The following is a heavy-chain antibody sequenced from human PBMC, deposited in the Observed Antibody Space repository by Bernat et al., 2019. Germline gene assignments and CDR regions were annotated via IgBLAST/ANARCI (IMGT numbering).Heavy chain of an antibody. Sequence: QVQLVQSGSELKKPGASVKVSCKASGYTFTSYAMNWVRQAPGQGLEWMGWINTNTGNPTYAQDFTGRFVFSLDTSVSTAYLQISSLKAEDTAVYYCARGPRSIYHYYYYMDVWGKGTTVTVSS. CDR3: ARGPRSIYHYYYYMDV. CDR1: GYTFTSYA. J-gene: IGHJ6*03. CDR2: INTNTGNP. V-gene: IGHV7-4-1*02. D-gene: IGHD6-6*01.